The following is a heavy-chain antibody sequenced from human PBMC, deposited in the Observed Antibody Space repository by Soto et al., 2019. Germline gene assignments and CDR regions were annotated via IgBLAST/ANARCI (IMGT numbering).Heavy chain of an antibody. V-gene: IGHV1-69*06. CDR2: VIPMYDSV. D-gene: IGHD5-18*01. CDR1: GGTFNTYT. CDR3: AKLGGGYIFGPYLDY. J-gene: IGHJ4*02. Sequence: QVQLVQSGAEVKKPGSSVKVSCEASGGTFNTYTINWVRQAPGRGLEWMGQVIPMYDSVNYAESFQGRVTMSRDTSASTAYMELSSLTSEDTAVYYCAKLGGGYIFGPYLDYWGQGTLVTVSS.